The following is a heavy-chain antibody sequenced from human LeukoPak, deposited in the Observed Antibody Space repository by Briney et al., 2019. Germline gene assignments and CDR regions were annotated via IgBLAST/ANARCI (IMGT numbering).Heavy chain of an antibody. CDR1: SDSISSFS. CDR2: IYTSGGT. CDR3: ARDSPFTMYHAFDI. D-gene: IGHD3-10*02. Sequence: SETLALTCTVSSDSISSFSWIWSRQPAGRGLEWIGRIYTSGGTDYNPSLEGRLTISVDTSKNQCSLKLTSVTPADTAVYYCARDSPFTMYHAFDIWGQGTVVTVSS. V-gene: IGHV4-4*07. J-gene: IGHJ3*02.